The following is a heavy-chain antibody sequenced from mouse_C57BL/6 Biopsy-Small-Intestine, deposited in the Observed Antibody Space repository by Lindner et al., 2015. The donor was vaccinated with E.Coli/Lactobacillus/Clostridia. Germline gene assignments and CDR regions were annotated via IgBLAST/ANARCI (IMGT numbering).Heavy chain of an antibody. Sequence: VQLQESGAELVRPGASVKLSCTASGFNIKDDYMHWVKQRPEQGLEWIGRIDPANGNTRFAPKFQDKATITTDTSSNTAYLQLSGLTSEDTAVYYCASYDYDYWYFDVWGAGTTVTVSS. J-gene: IGHJ1*01. CDR1: GFNIKDDY. D-gene: IGHD2-4*01. CDR2: IDPANGNT. CDR3: ASYDYDYWYFDV. V-gene: IGHV14-3*01.